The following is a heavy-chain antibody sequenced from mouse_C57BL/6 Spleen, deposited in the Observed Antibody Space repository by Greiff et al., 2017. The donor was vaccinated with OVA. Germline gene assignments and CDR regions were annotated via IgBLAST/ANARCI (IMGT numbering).Heavy chain of an antibody. CDR1: GFSLTSYA. Sequence: QVQLQQSGPGLVAPSQRLSITCTVSGFSLTSYAISWVRQPPGKGLEWLGVIWTGGGTNYNSALKSRLSISKDNSKSQVFLKMNSLQTDDTARYYCASFTTVVATRAMDYWGQGTSVTVSS. D-gene: IGHD1-1*01. J-gene: IGHJ4*01. V-gene: IGHV2-9-1*01. CDR3: ASFTTVVATRAMDY. CDR2: IWTGGGT.